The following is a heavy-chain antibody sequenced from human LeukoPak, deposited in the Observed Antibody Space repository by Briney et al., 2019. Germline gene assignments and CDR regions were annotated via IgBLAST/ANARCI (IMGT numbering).Heavy chain of an antibody. J-gene: IGHJ4*02. CDR3: ARHGMYSGSESYYDPFDY. D-gene: IGHD3-10*01. CDR2: MSYKYSGST. V-gene: IGHV4-39*01. Sequence: PGGSLRLSCAASGFTFSSYAMHWVRQPPGKGLEWIGSMSYKYSGSTYYNPSLKSRVTISVDTSKNQFSLRLSSVTAADTAVYYCARHGMYSGSESYYDPFDYWGQGTLVTVSS. CDR1: GFTFSSYAMH.